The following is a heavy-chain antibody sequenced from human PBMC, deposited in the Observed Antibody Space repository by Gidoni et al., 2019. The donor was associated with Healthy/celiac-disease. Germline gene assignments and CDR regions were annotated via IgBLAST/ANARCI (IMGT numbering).Heavy chain of an antibody. J-gene: IGHJ4*02. V-gene: IGHV1-69*04. Sequence: QVQLVQSGAEVKKPESSVKVSCKASGGTFSSYAISWVRQAPGQGLEWMGRIIPILGIANYAQKFQGRVTITADKATSTAYMELSSLRSEDTAVYYCARDLGPDSSGYYSASYFDYWGQGTLVTVSS. CDR2: IIPILGIA. CDR1: GGTFSSYA. D-gene: IGHD3-22*01. CDR3: ARDLGPDSSGYYSASYFDY.